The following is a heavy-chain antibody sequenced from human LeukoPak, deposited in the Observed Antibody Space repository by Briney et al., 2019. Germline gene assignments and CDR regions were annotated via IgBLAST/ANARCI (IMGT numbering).Heavy chain of an antibody. V-gene: IGHV1-8*03. D-gene: IGHD6-6*01. Sequence: ASVKVSCKASGHTFSNNDINWVRQAPGQGLEWMGWMNPTSGNTGHAQSFQDRITIAKNMSINTTYMELRSLASEDTAMYYCVSSGDYVDYWGQGTLVTVSS. CDR3: VSSGDYVDY. CDR2: MNPTSGNT. J-gene: IGHJ4*02. CDR1: GHTFSNND.